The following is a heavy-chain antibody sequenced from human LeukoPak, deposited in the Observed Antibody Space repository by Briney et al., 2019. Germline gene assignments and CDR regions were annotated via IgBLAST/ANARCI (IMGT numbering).Heavy chain of an antibody. D-gene: IGHD3-22*01. J-gene: IGHJ4*02. Sequence: GASVKVSCKASGYTFTSYGISWVRQAPGQGLEWMGWISAYNGNTNYAQELQGRVTMTTDTSTSTAYMELRSLRSDDTAVYYCARFTYYYDSSGYFLDYWGQGTLVTVSS. CDR1: GYTFTSYG. CDR2: ISAYNGNT. CDR3: ARFTYYYDSSGYFLDY. V-gene: IGHV1-18*01.